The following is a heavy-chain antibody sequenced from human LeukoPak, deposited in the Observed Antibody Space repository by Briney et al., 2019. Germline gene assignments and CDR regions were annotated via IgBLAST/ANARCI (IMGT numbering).Heavy chain of an antibody. CDR2: IIPIFGTA. CDR1: GGTFSSYA. Sequence: ASVKVSCKASGGTFSSYAISWVRQAPGQGLEWMGGIIPIFGTANYAQKFQGRVTITADKSTSTAYMELSSLRSEDTAVYYCARDFSLHRQRLRFFDYWGQGTLVTVSS. J-gene: IGHJ4*02. D-gene: IGHD3-3*01. CDR3: ARDFSLHRQRLRFFDY. V-gene: IGHV1-69*06.